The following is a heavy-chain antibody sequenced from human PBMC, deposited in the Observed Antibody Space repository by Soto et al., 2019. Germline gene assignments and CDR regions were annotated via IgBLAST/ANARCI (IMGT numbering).Heavy chain of an antibody. CDR1: GFTFSSYG. Sequence: GGSLRLSCAASGFTFSSYGMHWVRQAPGKGLEWVAVIWYDGSNKYYADSVKGRFTISRDNSKNTLYLQMNSLRAEDTAVYYCARVAQYDYIWGSYEYYYYYYMDVWGKGTTVTVSS. CDR3: ARVAQYDYIWGSYEYYYYYYMDV. J-gene: IGHJ6*03. CDR2: IWYDGSNK. D-gene: IGHD3-16*01. V-gene: IGHV3-33*01.